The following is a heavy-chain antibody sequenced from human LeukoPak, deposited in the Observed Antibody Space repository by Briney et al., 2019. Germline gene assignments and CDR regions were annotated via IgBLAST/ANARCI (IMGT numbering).Heavy chain of an antibody. D-gene: IGHD6-19*01. CDR1: GFTFSSNY. CDR3: ARDMYSSGWYLFDY. CDR2: IYSGGST. J-gene: IGHJ4*02. V-gene: IGHV3-66*01. Sequence: TGGSLRLSCAASGFTFSSNYMSWVRQAPGKGLEWVSVIYSGGSTYYADSVKGRFTISRDNSKNTLYLQMNSLRAEDTAVYYCARDMYSSGWYLFDYWGQGTLVTVSS.